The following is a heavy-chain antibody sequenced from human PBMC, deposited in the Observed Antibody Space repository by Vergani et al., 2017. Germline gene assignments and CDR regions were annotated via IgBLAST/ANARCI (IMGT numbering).Heavy chain of an antibody. CDR3: AEDQVREDIVVVPAATDY. CDR1: GFTFSSYA. J-gene: IGHJ4*02. V-gene: IGHV3-23*01. D-gene: IGHD2-2*01. CDR2: IRGSGGST. Sequence: EVQLLESGGGLVQPGGSLRLSCAASGFTFSSYAMSWVRQAPGKGLEWVSAIRGSGGSTYYADSVKGLFTISRDNSKNTLYLQMNSLRAEDTAVYYCAEDQVREDIVVVPAATDYWGQGTLVTVSS.